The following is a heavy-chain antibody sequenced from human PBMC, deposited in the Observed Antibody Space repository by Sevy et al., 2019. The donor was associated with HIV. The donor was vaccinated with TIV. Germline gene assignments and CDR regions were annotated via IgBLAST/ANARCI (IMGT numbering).Heavy chain of an antibody. CDR3: ARDKTQGVVVLPGTMWGGVDY. D-gene: IGHD2-2*01. Sequence: ASVKVSFRASGYTFRSYGISWVRQAPGQGLEWMGWISPYTGDTDFAQKVQGRISMTSDTSTSTAYLEVRSLRSDDTAVYYCARDKTQGVVVLPGTMWGGVDYWGQGTLVTVSS. CDR2: ISPYTGDT. J-gene: IGHJ4*02. V-gene: IGHV1-18*01. CDR1: GYTFRSYG.